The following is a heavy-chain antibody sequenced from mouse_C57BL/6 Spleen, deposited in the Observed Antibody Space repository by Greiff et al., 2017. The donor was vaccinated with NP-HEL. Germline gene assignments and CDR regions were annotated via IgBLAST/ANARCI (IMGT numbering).Heavy chain of an antibody. CDR1: GYSFTDYN. CDR2: INPNYGTT. J-gene: IGHJ4*01. V-gene: IGHV1-39*01. Sequence: EVQLVESGPELVKPGASVKISCKASGYSFTDYNMNWVKQSNGKSLEWIGVINPNYGTTSYNQKFKGKATLTVDQSSSTAYMQLNSLTSEDSAVYYCSRRGYYGSSYAMDYWGQGTSVTVSS. D-gene: IGHD1-1*01. CDR3: SRRGYYGSSYAMDY.